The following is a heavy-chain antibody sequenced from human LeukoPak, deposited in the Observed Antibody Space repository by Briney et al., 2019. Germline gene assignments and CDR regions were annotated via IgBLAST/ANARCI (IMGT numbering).Heavy chain of an antibody. J-gene: IGHJ3*02. CDR1: GGSISSGSYY. D-gene: IGHD1-1*01. CDR2: IYISGST. V-gene: IGHV4-61*02. CDR3: ARRLKLATPRPGDAFDI. Sequence: SETLSLTCTVSGGSISSGSYYWSWIRQPAGKGLEWIGRIYISGSTNYNPSLKSRVTISVDTSKNQFSLKLSSVTAADTAVYYCARRLKLATPRPGDAFDIWGQGTMVTVSS.